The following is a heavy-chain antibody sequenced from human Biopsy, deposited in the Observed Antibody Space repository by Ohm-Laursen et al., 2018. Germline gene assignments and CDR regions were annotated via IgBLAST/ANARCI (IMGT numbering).Heavy chain of an antibody. CDR1: GGSASSNVHY. CDR3: ARHPTGFWFDP. Sequence: TLSLTCTVSGGSASSNVHYWAWIRQPSGKGLECIGTVFHSGITFYNPSLKSRVTISIDTSKNQFSLNLSSVTAADTAVYYCARHPTGFWFDPWGQGTLVTVSS. CDR2: VFHSGIT. V-gene: IGHV4-39*01. J-gene: IGHJ5*02.